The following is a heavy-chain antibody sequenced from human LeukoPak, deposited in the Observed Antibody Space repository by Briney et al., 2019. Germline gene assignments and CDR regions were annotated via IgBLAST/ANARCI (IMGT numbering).Heavy chain of an antibody. CDR2: INPNSGGT. CDR1: GYNFAGFY. CDR3: ARSKYDVLTGSPDY. Sequence: GASVKVSCKASGYNFAGFYMHWVRQAPGHGLELMGWINPNSGGTNYAQTFQGRVTVTSDTTMSTAYMELTRLTSDDSAMYYCARSKYDVLTGSPDYWGQGTLVTVSS. J-gene: IGHJ4*02. V-gene: IGHV1-2*02. D-gene: IGHD3-9*01.